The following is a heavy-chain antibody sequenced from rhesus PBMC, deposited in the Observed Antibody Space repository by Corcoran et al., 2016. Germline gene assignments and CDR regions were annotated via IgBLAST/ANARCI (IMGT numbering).Heavy chain of an antibody. D-gene: IGHD6-25*01. V-gene: IGHV4-122*02. J-gene: IGHJ4*01. CDR3: ARDGIAAAGTEGYFDY. Sequence: QVQLQESGPGLVQPSETLSLTCAVSGGSISSGYYYWSWIRQPPGKGLEWIGYITYSGSTSYNPSLKSRVTISRDTSKNQFSLKLSSVTAADTAVYYCARDGIAAAGTEGYFDYWGQGVLVTVSS. CDR1: GGSISSGYYY. CDR2: ITYSGST.